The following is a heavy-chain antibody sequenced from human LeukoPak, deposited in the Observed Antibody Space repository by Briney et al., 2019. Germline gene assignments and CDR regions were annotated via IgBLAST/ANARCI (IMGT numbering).Heavy chain of an antibody. V-gene: IGHV1-8*01. D-gene: IGHD7-27*01. Sequence: ASVKVSCKASGYTFTSYDINWVRPATGQGLEWMGYINPNSGNTVYAQKFQGRATMTRNTSISTAYMELSSLRSEDTAVYYCAKVPRELTGKWGQGTLVTVSS. J-gene: IGHJ4*02. CDR1: GYTFTSYD. CDR3: AKVPRELTGK. CDR2: INPNSGNT.